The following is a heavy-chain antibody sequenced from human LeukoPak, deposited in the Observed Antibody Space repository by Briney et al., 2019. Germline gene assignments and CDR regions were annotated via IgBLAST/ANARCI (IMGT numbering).Heavy chain of an antibody. CDR2: IIPFLGTT. J-gene: IGHJ4*02. CDR1: GGVFTTYA. CDR3: TIIPNVILFTHYFEY. D-gene: IGHD2-21*01. V-gene: IGHV1-69*11. Sequence: SVKVSCKASGGVFTTYAVSWVRQAPGQGLERMGSIIPFLGTTNYAQKFQGRVTITADEPTRTAYMELTYVRSDDTAVYYCTIIPNVILFTHYFEYWGQGTLVTVSS.